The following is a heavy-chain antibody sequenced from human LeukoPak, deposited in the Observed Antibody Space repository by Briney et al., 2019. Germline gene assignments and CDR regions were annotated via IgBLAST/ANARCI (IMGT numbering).Heavy chain of an antibody. CDR2: INHSGST. D-gene: IGHD5-24*01. CDR3: ARVRWLQSYFDY. V-gene: IGHV4-34*01. CDR1: GGSFSGYY. J-gene: IGHJ4*02. Sequence: SETLSLTCAVYGGSFSGYYWSWIRQPPGKGLEWIGEINHSGSTNYNPSLKSRVTISVDTSKNQFSLKLSSVTAADTAVYYCARVRWLQSYFDYWGQGTLVTVSS.